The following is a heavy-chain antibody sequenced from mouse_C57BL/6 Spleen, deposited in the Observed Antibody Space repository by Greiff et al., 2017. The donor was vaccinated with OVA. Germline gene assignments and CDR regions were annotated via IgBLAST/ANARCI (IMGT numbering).Heavy chain of an antibody. CDR3: ASGSSFWYFEV. Sequence: VQLQQPGAELVRPGTSVKLSCTASGYTFTSYWMPWVKQRPGQGLEWIGVIDPSDSYTNYNQKFKGKATLTVDTSSSTAYMQLSSLTSEDSAVYYCASGSSFWYFEVWGTGTTVTVSS. CDR2: IDPSDSYT. CDR1: GYTFTSYW. V-gene: IGHV1-59*01. D-gene: IGHD1-1*01. J-gene: IGHJ1*03.